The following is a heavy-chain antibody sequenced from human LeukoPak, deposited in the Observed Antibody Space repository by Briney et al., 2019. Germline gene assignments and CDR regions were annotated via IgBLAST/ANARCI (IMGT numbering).Heavy chain of an antibody. Sequence: GGSLRLSCAASGFTFSDYYMSWIRQAPGKGLEWVSYISSSGSTIYYADSVKDRFTISRDNAKNSLYLQMNSLRAEDTAVYYCARDRSSSVVAAAGTSGYWGQGTLVTVSS. D-gene: IGHD6-13*01. V-gene: IGHV3-11*01. CDR3: ARDRSSSVVAAAGTSGY. J-gene: IGHJ4*02. CDR2: ISSSGSTI. CDR1: GFTFSDYY.